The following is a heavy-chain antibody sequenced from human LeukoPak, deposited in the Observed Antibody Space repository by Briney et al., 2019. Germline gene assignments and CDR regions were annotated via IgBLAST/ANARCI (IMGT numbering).Heavy chain of an antibody. V-gene: IGHV3-21*01. CDR1: GFTFSSYS. CDR3: ARGGTGLPPHFDY. CDR2: ISSSRTYI. Sequence: PGGSLRLSCAASGFTFSSYSMNWVRQAPGKGLEWVSSISSSRTYIYYADSVKGRFTISRDNAKNSLYLQMNSLRAEDTAIYYCARGGTGLPPHFDYWGQGTLVTVSS. J-gene: IGHJ4*02. D-gene: IGHD1-26*01.